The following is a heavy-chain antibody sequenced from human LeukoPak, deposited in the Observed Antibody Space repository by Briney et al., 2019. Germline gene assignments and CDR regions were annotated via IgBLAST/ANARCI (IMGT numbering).Heavy chain of an antibody. CDR1: GYTFTGYY. V-gene: IGHV1-2*06. CDR2: INPNSGGI. J-gene: IGHJ4*02. D-gene: IGHD5-12*01. CDR3: ARGDIED. Sequence: GASVKVSCKASGYTFTGYYMHWVRQAPGQGLEWMGRINPNSGGINCAQKFQGRVTMTRDTSTSTFYMELSSLRSEDTAVYYCARGDIEDWGQGTLVTVSS.